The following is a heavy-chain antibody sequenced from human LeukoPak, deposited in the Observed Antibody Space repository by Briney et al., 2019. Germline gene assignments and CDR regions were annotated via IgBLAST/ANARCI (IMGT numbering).Heavy chain of an antibody. CDR3: ARGGITMIVVD. CDR2: IYSGGST. CDR1: GFTVSSNY. J-gene: IGHJ4*02. V-gene: IGHV3-53*01. D-gene: IGHD3-22*01. Sequence: GGSQRLSCAASGFTVSSNYMSWVRQAPGKGLEWVSVIYSGGSTYYADSVKGRFTISRDNSKNTLYLQMNSLRAEDTAVYYCARGGITMIVVDWGQGTLVTVSS.